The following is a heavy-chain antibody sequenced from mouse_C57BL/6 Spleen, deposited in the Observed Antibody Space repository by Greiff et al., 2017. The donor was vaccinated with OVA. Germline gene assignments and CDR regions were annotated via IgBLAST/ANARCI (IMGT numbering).Heavy chain of an antibody. D-gene: IGHD2-1*01. J-gene: IGHJ2*01. CDR3: ARRGTLYYADY. CDR2: IYPGDGDT. V-gene: IGHV1-82*01. Sequence: QVQLQQSGPELVKPGASVKISCKASGYAFSSSWMNWVKQRPGQGLEWIGRIYPGDGDTNYNGKFKGKATLTADKSSSTAYMQLSSLTSEDSAVYICARRGTLYYADYWGQGTTLTVAS. CDR1: GYAFSSSW.